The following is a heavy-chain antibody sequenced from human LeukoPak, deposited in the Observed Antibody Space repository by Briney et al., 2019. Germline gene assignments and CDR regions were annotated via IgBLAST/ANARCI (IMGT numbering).Heavy chain of an antibody. J-gene: IGHJ4*02. V-gene: IGHV3-74*01. CDR3: TRGGFGYSGYDWAY. D-gene: IGHD5-12*01. CDR2: INSDGTTT. Sequence: GGSLRLSCVASGFAFSNNWMHWVRQGPGKGPMWVARINSDGTTTGYADSVKGRFTISRDNAKNTLYLQINSLRAEDTAMYYCTRGGFGYSGYDWAYWGQGTLVTVSS. CDR1: GFAFSNNW.